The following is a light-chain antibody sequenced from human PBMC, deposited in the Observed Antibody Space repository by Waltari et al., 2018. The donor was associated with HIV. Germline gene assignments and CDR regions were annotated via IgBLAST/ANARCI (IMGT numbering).Light chain of an antibody. CDR3: QQYDTFPGT. CDR1: QDIGNY. Sequence: VIWVTQSPSLVSASIGDRVTINCRLSQDIGNYVAWYRQTPGKAPELLIYDTSTLQSAVPSRFSCSGSGTDFTRTISCLQSEDFATYYCQQYDTFPGTFGQGIRVEIK. J-gene: IGKJ1*01. CDR2: DTS. V-gene: IGKV1D-8*01.